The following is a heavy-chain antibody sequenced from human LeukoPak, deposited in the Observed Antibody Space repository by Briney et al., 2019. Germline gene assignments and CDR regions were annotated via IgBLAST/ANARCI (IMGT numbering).Heavy chain of an antibody. Sequence: GGSLRLSCAASGFTFSSYAMSWVRQAPGKGLEWVSAISGSGGSTYYADSVKGRFTISRDNAKNSLYMQVNSLRAEDTAVYYCARGGYSSSWYHDSWGQGTLVTVSS. CDR1: GFTFSSYA. J-gene: IGHJ4*02. CDR3: ARGGYSSSWYHDS. CDR2: ISGSGGST. D-gene: IGHD6-13*01. V-gene: IGHV3-23*01.